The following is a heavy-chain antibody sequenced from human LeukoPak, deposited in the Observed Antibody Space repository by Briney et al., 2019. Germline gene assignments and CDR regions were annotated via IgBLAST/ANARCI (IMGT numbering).Heavy chain of an antibody. CDR3: ARVSATAILGVFDY. Sequence: GGSLRLSCVASGFSFNNYAMNWVRQAPGKGLEWVSSISSSSSYIYYADSVKGRFTISRDNAKNSLYLQMNSLRAEDTAVYYCARVSATAILGVFDYWGQGTLVTVSS. CDR1: GFSFNNYA. V-gene: IGHV3-21*01. CDR2: ISSSSSYI. D-gene: IGHD2-21*02. J-gene: IGHJ4*02.